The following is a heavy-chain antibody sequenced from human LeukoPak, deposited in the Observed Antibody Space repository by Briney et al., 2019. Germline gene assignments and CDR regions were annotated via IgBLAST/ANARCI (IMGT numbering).Heavy chain of an antibody. CDR2: ISYDGSNK. Sequence: GRSLRLSCAASGFTFSSYAMHWVRLAPGKGLEWVAVISYDGSNKYYADSVKGRFTISRDNSKNTLYLQMNSLRAEDTAVYYCARPLERHSAYYYGMDVWGQGTTVTVSS. CDR1: GFTFSSYA. J-gene: IGHJ6*02. V-gene: IGHV3-30-3*01. CDR3: ARPLERHSAYYYGMDV.